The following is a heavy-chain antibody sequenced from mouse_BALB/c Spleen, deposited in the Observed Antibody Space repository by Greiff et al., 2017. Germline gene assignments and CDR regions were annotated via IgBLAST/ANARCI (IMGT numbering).Heavy chain of an antibody. D-gene: IGHD2-10*02. Sequence: EVNVVESGGGLVQPGGSRKLSCAASGFTFSDYGMAWVRQAPGKGPEWVAFISNLAYSIYYADTVTGRFTISRENAKNTLYLEMSSLRSEDTAMYYCAREEYGNSFAYWGQGTLVTVSA. CDR2: ISNLAYSI. V-gene: IGHV5-15*02. CDR3: AREEYGNSFAY. CDR1: GFTFSDYG. J-gene: IGHJ3*01.